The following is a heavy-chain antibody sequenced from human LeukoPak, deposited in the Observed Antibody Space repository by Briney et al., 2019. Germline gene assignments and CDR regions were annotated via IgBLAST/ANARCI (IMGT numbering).Heavy chain of an antibody. V-gene: IGHV3-23*01. D-gene: IGHD1-26*01. J-gene: IGHJ4*02. CDR1: GFTFSSYA. Sequence: GGSLRLSCAASGFTFSSYAMSWVRQAPGKGLEWVSAISGSGGSTYYADSVKGRFTISRVNSKNTLYLQMNSLRAEDTAVYYCAKAMWELLGYFDYWGQGTLVTVSS. CDR3: AKAMWELLGYFDY. CDR2: ISGSGGST.